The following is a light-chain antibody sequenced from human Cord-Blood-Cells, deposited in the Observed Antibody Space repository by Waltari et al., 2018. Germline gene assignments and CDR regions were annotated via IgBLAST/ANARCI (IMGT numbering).Light chain of an antibody. Sequence: IVMTQSPATLSVSPGESATLSCRASQSVISNLAWYYQKPAQAPRLLIYGASTRATGSPCSFSGSMSGTEFTLTISSLQSEDFAVYYCQQYNNWPLFFSPATKPDIK. V-gene: IGKV3-15*01. CDR3: QQYNNWPLF. CDR2: GAS. CDR1: QSVISN. J-gene: IGKJ3*01.